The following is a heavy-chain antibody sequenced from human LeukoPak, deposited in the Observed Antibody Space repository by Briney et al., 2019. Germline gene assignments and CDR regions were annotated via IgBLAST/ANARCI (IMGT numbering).Heavy chain of an antibody. CDR1: NGSISSDTYF. Sequence: SQTLSLTCTVSNGSISSDTYFWSWIRQPAGTGLEWLGRMSSSGISTYSPSLKSRVTISIDTSRNQFSMNLNSVTAADTAVYYCAKGAGPPWFDPWGQGTLVTVSS. D-gene: IGHD6-19*01. J-gene: IGHJ5*02. V-gene: IGHV4-61*02. CDR3: AKGAGPPWFDP. CDR2: MSSSGIS.